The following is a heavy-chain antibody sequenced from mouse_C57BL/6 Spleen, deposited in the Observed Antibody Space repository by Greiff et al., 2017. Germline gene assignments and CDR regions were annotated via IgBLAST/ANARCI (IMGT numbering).Heavy chain of an antibody. CDR2: IYWDDDK. V-gene: IGHV8-12*01. J-gene: IGHJ4*01. Sequence: QVQLKESGPGILQSSQTLSLTCSFSGFSLSTSGMGVSWIRQPSGKGLEGLAHIYWDDDKRYNPSLKSRLTISKDTSRNQVFLKITSVDTADTATYYCARERRPHYAMDYWGQGTSVTVSS. CDR3: ARERRPHYAMDY. CDR1: GFSLSTSGMG.